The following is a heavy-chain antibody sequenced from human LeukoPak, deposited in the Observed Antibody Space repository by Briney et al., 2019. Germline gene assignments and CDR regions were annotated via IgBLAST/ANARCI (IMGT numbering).Heavy chain of an antibody. CDR2: IYCSGST. CDR1: GGSISSYY. V-gene: IGHV4-59*01. CDR3: ARLPFRVGATVVPWYFDL. Sequence: PSETLSLTCTVSGGSISSYYWSWIRQPPGKGLEWIGYIYCSGSTNYNPSLKSRVTISVDTSKNQFSLKLSSVTAADTAVYYCARLPFRVGATVVPWYFDLWGRGTLVTVSS. J-gene: IGHJ2*01. D-gene: IGHD1-26*01.